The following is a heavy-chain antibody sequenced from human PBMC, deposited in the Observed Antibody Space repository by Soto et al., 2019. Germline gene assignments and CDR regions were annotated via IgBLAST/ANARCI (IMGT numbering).Heavy chain of an antibody. CDR3: ARVRNRLHDTPLYYFDY. Sequence: PXEXLSLTCTVSGASICRYYWSWIRQPPGKGLEWIVYIYYSGSTIYNPSLKSRVTISVDTSKIQFSLKLSSVTAADTAVYYCARVRNRLHDTPLYYFDYWGQGTLVTVSS. D-gene: IGHD1-1*01. V-gene: IGHV4-59*01. CDR2: IYYSGST. CDR1: GASICRYY. J-gene: IGHJ4*02.